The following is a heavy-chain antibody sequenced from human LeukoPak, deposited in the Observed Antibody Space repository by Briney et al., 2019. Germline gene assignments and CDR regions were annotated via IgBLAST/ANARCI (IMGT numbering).Heavy chain of an antibody. V-gene: IGHV3-23*01. CDR3: AKGIGT. CDR2: ISGSGDRT. CDR1: GFTFSSYE. Sequence: GGSLRLSCAASGFTFSSYEMNWVRQAPGKGLEWVSSISGSGDRTYYADSVKGRFTISRDNSDNTLFLQVNSLRAEDTAIYYCAKGIGTWGQGTLVTVSS. D-gene: IGHD2/OR15-2a*01. J-gene: IGHJ4*02.